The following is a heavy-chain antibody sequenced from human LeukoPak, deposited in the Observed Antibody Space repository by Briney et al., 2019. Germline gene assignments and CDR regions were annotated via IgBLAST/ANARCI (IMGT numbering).Heavy chain of an antibody. CDR2: IHESGSYQ. D-gene: IGHD5-18*01. V-gene: IGHV3-7*01. Sequence: GGSLRLSYAASGFTFNNYWMTWVRQAPGKGLEWVAHIHESGSYQNYVDSVKGRFTVSRDNTKSALYLQMSNLRAEDTAVYYCARDIPGGASFLDQWGQGTLVTVSS. CDR3: ARDIPGGASFLDQ. CDR1: GFTFNNYW. J-gene: IGHJ5*02.